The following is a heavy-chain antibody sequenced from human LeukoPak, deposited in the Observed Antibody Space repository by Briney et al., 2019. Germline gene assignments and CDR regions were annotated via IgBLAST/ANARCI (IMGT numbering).Heavy chain of an antibody. CDR1: GFSFSSYW. J-gene: IGHJ4*02. V-gene: IGHV3-74*01. D-gene: IGHD5-12*01. Sequence: GGSLRLSCAASGFSFSSYWMHWVRQAPGKGLVWVSRINSDGSSTIYADSAKGRFTISRDNAKNTLYLQMNSLRAEDTALYYCTRGYVGIDYWGQGTLVTVSS. CDR3: TRGYVGIDY. CDR2: INSDGSST.